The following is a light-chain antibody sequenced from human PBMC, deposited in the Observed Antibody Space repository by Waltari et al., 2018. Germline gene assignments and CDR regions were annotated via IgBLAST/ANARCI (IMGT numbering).Light chain of an antibody. CDR3: QEYVNLPAT. CDR2: DTS. CDR1: QSVRRS. V-gene: IGKV3-20*01. Sequence: NVLTQSTGPVSLSPGDRATLSCRASQSVRRSLTGYQQKPGQAPRLLIYDTSTRATGIPDRFSGSGSGTDFSLTISRLEPEDFAVYYCQEYVNLPATFGQGTKVEIK. J-gene: IGKJ1*01.